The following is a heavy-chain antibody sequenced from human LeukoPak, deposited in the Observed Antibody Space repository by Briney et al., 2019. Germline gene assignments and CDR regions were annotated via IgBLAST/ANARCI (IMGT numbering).Heavy chain of an antibody. Sequence: GGSLRLSCAASGFTFSSYAMSWVRQAPGKGLEWVSAISGSGGSTYYADSVKGRFTISRDNSKNTLYLQMNCLRAEDTAVYYCAKYPPRYYDSSGYYYPLFDYWGQGTLVTVSS. D-gene: IGHD3-22*01. V-gene: IGHV3-23*01. CDR1: GFTFSSYA. J-gene: IGHJ4*02. CDR2: ISGSGGST. CDR3: AKYPPRYYDSSGYYYPLFDY.